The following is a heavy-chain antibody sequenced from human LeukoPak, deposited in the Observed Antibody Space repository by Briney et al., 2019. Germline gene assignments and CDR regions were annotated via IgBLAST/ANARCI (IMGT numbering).Heavy chain of an antibody. CDR2: ISSSSSYK. D-gene: IGHD3-22*01. J-gene: IGHJ3*02. Sequence: PGGSLRLSCAASGFTFSSYSMNWVRQAPGKGLEWVSSISSSSSYKYYADSVKGRFTISRDNAKNPLYLQMNSLRAEDTAVYYCARDRDSSGYYHDAFDIWGQGTMVTVSS. CDR3: ARDRDSSGYYHDAFDI. V-gene: IGHV3-21*01. CDR1: GFTFSSYS.